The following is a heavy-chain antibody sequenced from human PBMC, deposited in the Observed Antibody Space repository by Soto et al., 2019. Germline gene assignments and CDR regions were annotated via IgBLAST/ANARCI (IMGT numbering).Heavy chain of an antibody. J-gene: IGHJ6*02. V-gene: IGHV5-10-1*01. Sequence: WECLTISGTCSGNRFSHYWISWVRQMPGKGLEWMGKIDPSDSYANYSPSFQGHITISSDKTISTAYLQWGSLKASDTAIYYCAREPYSSGWDYGMEVWGPGTTVTVS. CDR2: IDPSDSYA. CDR3: AREPYSSGWDYGMEV. D-gene: IGHD6-19*01. CDR1: GNRFSHYW.